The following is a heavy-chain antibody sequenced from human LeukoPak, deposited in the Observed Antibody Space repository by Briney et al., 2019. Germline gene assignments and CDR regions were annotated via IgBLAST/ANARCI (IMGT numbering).Heavy chain of an antibody. Sequence: PGGSLRLSCAVSGFTLSSYWMHWVRQAPGKGLVWVSRIDSDGSTTDYADSVKGRFTISRDNANNTLYLQMNSLRAEDTAVYYCARDTDYNGNYFDYWGQGTLVTVSS. CDR3: ARDTDYNGNYFDY. CDR1: GFTLSSYW. CDR2: IDSDGSTT. J-gene: IGHJ4*02. V-gene: IGHV3-74*01. D-gene: IGHD4-11*01.